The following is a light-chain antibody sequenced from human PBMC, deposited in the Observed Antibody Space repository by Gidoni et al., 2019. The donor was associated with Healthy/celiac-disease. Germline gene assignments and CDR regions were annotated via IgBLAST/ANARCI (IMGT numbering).Light chain of an antibody. V-gene: IGKV3-11*01. CDR3: QQRSNWPSYT. J-gene: IGKJ2*01. CDR1: QSVSSY. Sequence: EIVLTQSPATLSLSPGERATLSCRASQSVSSYLAWYQQKPGQAPRLLIYDASNRATGIPARFSGSVSGTDFTLTISSLEPEDFALYYCQQRSNWPSYTFXQXTKLEIK. CDR2: DAS.